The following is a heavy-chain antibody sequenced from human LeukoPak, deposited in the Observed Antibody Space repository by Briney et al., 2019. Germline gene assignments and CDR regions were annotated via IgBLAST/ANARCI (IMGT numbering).Heavy chain of an antibody. CDR3: ARGSYCSGGICSPVGAFDI. Sequence: GGSLRLSCAASGFTFSTYDMHWVRQVPGKGLEWVSGIGTAGDTYYADSIKGRFTFSRENAKNSLFLQMNGLRVGDTAVYYCARGSYCSGGICSPVGAFDIWGQGTVVTVSS. D-gene: IGHD2-15*01. J-gene: IGHJ3*02. CDR2: IGTAGDT. CDR1: GFTFSTYD. V-gene: IGHV3-13*01.